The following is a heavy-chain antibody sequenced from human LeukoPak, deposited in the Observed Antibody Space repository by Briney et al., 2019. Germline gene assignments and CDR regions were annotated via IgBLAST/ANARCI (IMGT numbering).Heavy chain of an antibody. CDR3: AKDPSEGYYYDSSGYYDY. D-gene: IGHD3-22*01. J-gene: IGHJ4*02. CDR1: GFTFSSYG. Sequence: GGSLRLSCAASGFTFSSYGMHWVRQAPGKGLEWVAVISYDGSNKYYADSVKGRFTISRDNSKNTLYLQMNSLRAEDTAVYYCAKDPSEGYYYDSSGYYDYWGQGNLVTVFS. V-gene: IGHV3-30*18. CDR2: ISYDGSNK.